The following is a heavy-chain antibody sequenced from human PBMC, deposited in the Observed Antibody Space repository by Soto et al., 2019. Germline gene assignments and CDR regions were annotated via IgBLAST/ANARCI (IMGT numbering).Heavy chain of an antibody. D-gene: IGHD4-17*01. CDR1: GGSISSYY. CDR2: IYYSGST. V-gene: IGHV4-59*01. CDR3: ASLTVTTLLFDY. Sequence: SETLSLTCTVSGGSISSYYWSWIRQPPGKGLEWIGYIYYSGSTNYNPSLKSRVTISVDTSKNQFSLKLSSVTAADTAVYYCASLTVTTLLFDYWGQGTLVTVSS. J-gene: IGHJ4*02.